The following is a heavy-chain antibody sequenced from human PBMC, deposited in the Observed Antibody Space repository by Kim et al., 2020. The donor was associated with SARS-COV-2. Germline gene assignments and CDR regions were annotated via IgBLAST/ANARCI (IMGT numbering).Heavy chain of an antibody. CDR1: GFTFNDYW. CDR3: VRSIDY. V-gene: IGHV3-7*01. J-gene: IGHJ4*02. CDR2: INEDGSGK. Sequence: GGSLRLSCAASGFTFNDYWMSWVRQLPGKGLEWVANINEDGSGKYYMDSVKGRITISRDNAKNTLFLQMNSLRAEDTAVYYCVRSIDYWGQGTLVTVSS.